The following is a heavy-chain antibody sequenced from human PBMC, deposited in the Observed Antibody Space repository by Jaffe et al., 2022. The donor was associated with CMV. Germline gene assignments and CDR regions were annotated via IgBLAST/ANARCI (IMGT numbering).Heavy chain of an antibody. V-gene: IGHV3-53*02. CDR2: LYSGGNR. CDR3: AKGAYGRGRDPLFYFDF. J-gene: IGHJ4*02. D-gene: IGHD6-25*01. Sequence: EVLLVETGGDLIQPGGSLRLSCAASGFNVDNNYMTWVRQAPGKGLEWVAALYSGGNRYYADSVKGRFTISRDSSKNTLFLQMSSLRAEDTAVYHCAKGAYGRGRDPLFYFDFWGRGTLVTVSS. CDR1: GFNVDNNY.